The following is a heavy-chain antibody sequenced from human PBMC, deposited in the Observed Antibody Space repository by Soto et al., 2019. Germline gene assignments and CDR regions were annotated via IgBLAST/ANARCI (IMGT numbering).Heavy chain of an antibody. CDR1: GYTFTGYY. V-gene: IGHV1-2*02. CDR3: ARGRHSGQYFDY. CDR2: INPNSGGT. D-gene: IGHD5-12*01. J-gene: IGHJ4*02. Sequence: ASVKVSCKASGYTFTGYYKHWVRQAPGQGLEWMGWINPNSGGTNYAQKFQGRVTMTRDTSISTAYMELSRLRSDDTAVYYCARGRHSGQYFDYWGQGTLVTVSS.